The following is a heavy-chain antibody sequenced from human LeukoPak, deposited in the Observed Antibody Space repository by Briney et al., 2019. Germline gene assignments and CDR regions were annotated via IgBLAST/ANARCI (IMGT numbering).Heavy chain of an antibody. CDR2: ISSSGTTI. Sequence: GGSLRLSCAASGFTFSSYDMNWVRQAPGKGLRWVSDISSSGTTIYYADSVKGRFTISRDNAKNSLYLQMNSLRAEDTAVYYCARKYCSTTSCLFDNWGQGTLSPSPQ. J-gene: IGHJ4*02. V-gene: IGHV3-48*03. D-gene: IGHD2-2*01. CDR1: GFTFSSYD. CDR3: ARKYCSTTSCLFDN.